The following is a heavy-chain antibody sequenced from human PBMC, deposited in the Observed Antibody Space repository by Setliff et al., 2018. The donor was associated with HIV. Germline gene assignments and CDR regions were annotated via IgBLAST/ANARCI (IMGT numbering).Heavy chain of an antibody. CDR3: ARGRGRYYDSRSYLDY. V-gene: IGHV1-46*01. Sequence: ASVKVSCKASGYTFTSYYIHWVRQAPGQGLEWMGRINPSGGSTSYAQKFQGRVTMTRDTSTSTVYTELSSLSSEDTAVYYCARGRGRYYDSRSYLDYWGQGTLVTVSS. CDR2: INPSGGST. CDR1: GYTFTSYY. J-gene: IGHJ4*02. D-gene: IGHD3-22*01.